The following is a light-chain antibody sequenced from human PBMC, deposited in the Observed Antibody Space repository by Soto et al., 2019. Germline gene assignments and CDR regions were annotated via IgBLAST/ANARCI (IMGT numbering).Light chain of an antibody. CDR3: QQYNDWFSIT. Sequence: EIVKTQSQATLSVSPGERAALSCRASQSVSSKLAWYRQRPGQAPRLVIYDTSTRATGVPARFSGSGSGTEFTLTISSLQSEDFGVYYCQQYNDWFSITFGQGTRLEI. V-gene: IGKV3-15*01. J-gene: IGKJ5*01. CDR2: DTS. CDR1: QSVSSK.